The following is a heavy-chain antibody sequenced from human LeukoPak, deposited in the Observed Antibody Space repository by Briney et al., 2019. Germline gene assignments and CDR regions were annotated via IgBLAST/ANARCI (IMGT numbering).Heavy chain of an antibody. CDR2: INPNSGGT. Sequence: GASVKVSCKASGYTFTGYYMHWVRQAPGQGLEWMGWINPNSGGTNYAQKFQGRVTMTRDTPISTAYMELSRLKSDDTAVYYCAIASDWYYFDHWGQGTLVTVSS. CDR1: GYTFTGYY. CDR3: AIASDWYYFDH. D-gene: IGHD6-19*01. J-gene: IGHJ4*02. V-gene: IGHV1-2*02.